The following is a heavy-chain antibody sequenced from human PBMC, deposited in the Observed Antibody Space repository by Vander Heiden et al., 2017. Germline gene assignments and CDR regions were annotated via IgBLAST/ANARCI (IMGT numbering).Heavy chain of an antibody. CDR1: GFPFSNDG. V-gene: IGHV3-23*01. CDR3: GKGLEASGVTGRPLEY. Sequence: EVQLLESGRGLVQPGGSLILSCAVSGFPFSNDGMGWVRQASGKGLEWVSIITSSGGSTVYADSGQGRFTISRDNSKNTLYLQMNSLRVEDTAVYYCGKGLEASGVTGRPLEYWGQGTLVTVSS. J-gene: IGHJ4*02. D-gene: IGHD1-20*01. CDR2: ITSSGGST.